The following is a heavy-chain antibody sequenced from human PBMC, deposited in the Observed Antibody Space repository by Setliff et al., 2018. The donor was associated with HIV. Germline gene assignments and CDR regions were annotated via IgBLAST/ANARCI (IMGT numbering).Heavy chain of an antibody. CDR1: GRSFSGYY. V-gene: IGHV4-34*01. D-gene: IGHD7-27*01. Sequence: PSETLSLTCAVYGRSFSGYYWNWIRQSPGKGLEWIGEINHSGGTNYNPSLKSRVTMSIDTSKNQFSLNVSSVTAADTAVYYCARGWGHDGFDFWGQGQWSPSPQ. CDR3: ARGWGHDGFDF. J-gene: IGHJ3*01. CDR2: INHSGGT.